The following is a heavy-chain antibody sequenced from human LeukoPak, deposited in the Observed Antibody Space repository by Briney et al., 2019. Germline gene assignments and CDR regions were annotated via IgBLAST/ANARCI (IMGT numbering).Heavy chain of an antibody. D-gene: IGHD2-15*01. V-gene: IGHV3-23*01. CDR3: AKNLYCGGGSCYPSALGMDV. CDR1: GFTFSGYA. J-gene: IGHJ6*02. CDR2: TSGSGNRT. Sequence: GGSLRLSCAASGFTFSGYAMSWVRQAPGKGLEWVSSTSGSGNRTYYADSVKGRFTISRDNSKNTLFLQMNSLRAEDTAVYYCAKNLYCGGGSCYPSALGMDVWGQGTTVTVSS.